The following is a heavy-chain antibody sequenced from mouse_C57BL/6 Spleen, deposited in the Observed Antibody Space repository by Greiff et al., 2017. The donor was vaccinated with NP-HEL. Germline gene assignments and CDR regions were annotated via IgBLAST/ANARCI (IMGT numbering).Heavy chain of an antibody. J-gene: IGHJ4*01. Sequence: QVQLKQPGAELVKPGASVKLSCKASGYTFTSYWMQWVKQRPGQGLEWIGEIDPSDSYTNYKQKFKGKATLTVDTSSSTAYMQLSSLTSEDSAVYYCAITTVREGDYAMDYWGQGTSVTVSS. CDR2: IDPSDSYT. CDR1: GYTFTSYW. V-gene: IGHV1-50*01. CDR3: AITTVREGDYAMDY. D-gene: IGHD1-1*01.